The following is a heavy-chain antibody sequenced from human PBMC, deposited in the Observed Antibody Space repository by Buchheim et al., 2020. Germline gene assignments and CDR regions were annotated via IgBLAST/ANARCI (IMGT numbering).Heavy chain of an antibody. CDR1: GGSVSSGSYY. CDR2: IYYSGST. Sequence: QVQLQESGPGLVKPSETLSLTCTVSGGSVSSGSYYWSWIRQPPGKGLEWIGYIYYSGSTNYNPSLKSRVTISVDTSKNQFSLKLSSVTDADTAVYYCARDRRWDIVIVPAAEGGWFDPWGQGTL. CDR3: ARDRRWDIVIVPAAEGGWFDP. D-gene: IGHD2-2*01. J-gene: IGHJ5*02. V-gene: IGHV4-61*01.